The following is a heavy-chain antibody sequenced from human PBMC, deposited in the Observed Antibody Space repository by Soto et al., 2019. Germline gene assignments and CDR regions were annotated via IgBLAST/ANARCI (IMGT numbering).Heavy chain of an antibody. V-gene: IGHV3-21*01. CDR2: ISSSSSYI. D-gene: IGHD4-17*01. J-gene: IGHJ6*02. Sequence: GGSLRLSCAASGFTFSSYSMNWVRQAPGKGLEWVSSISSSSSYIYYADSVKGRFTISRDNAKNSLYLQMNSLRAEDTAVYYCARLPYGTTYYYYGMDVWGQGTTVTVSS. CDR1: GFTFSSYS. CDR3: ARLPYGTTYYYYGMDV.